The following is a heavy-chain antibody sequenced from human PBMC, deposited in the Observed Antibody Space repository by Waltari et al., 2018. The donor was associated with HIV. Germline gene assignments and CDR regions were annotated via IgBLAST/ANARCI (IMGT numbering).Heavy chain of an antibody. CDR2: ISSSGNFQ. CDR1: VLLCNPHT. V-gene: IGHV3-21*02. Sequence: EVQLLESGGGQVKPGASLRPSRVPSVLLCNPHTIPWVRQHPGKGPEWVASISSSGNFQHYADPVKGRFTISRDNAENSLYLQMNVLRAEATAIYYCARDSRGSTWSLNWFDPWGQGTLVTVSS. D-gene: IGHD6-6*01. J-gene: IGHJ5*02. CDR3: ARDSRGSTWSLNWFDP.